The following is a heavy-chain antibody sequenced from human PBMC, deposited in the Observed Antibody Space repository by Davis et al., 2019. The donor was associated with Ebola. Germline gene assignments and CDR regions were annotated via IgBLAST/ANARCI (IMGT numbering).Heavy chain of an antibody. CDR2: FIPLVDMA. J-gene: IGHJ4*02. CDR3: ARDYQSGYLIL. V-gene: IGHV1-69*10. D-gene: IGHD3-3*01. CDR1: GGAFLDYA. Sequence: SVNVSCMASGGAFLDYAITWVRQAPGQGLEWMGRFIPLVDMANYAQKFQGRVTITADKSSSTVYMEMSSLKSEDTAVYYCARDYQSGYLILWGQGTLVTVSS.